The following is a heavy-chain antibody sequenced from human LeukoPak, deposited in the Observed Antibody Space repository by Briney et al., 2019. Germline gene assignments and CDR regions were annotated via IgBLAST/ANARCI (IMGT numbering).Heavy chain of an antibody. Sequence: GRSLRLSCAASGFTFSSYGMHWVRQAPGKGLEWVSYISGSSSTIYYADSVKGRFTIFRDNAKNSLYLQMNSLRAEDTAVYYCASPYYYDSSGNDAFDIWGQGTMVTVSS. V-gene: IGHV3-48*04. CDR1: GFTFSSYG. D-gene: IGHD3-22*01. CDR2: ISGSSSTI. J-gene: IGHJ3*02. CDR3: ASPYYYDSSGNDAFDI.